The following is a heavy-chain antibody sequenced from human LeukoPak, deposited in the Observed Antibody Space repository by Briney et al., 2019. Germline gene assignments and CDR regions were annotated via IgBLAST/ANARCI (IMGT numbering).Heavy chain of an antibody. Sequence: GGSLRLSCAASGFTVSSNYMSWVRQAPGKGLEWVSVIYSGGSTYYADSVKGRFTISRDNSKNTLYLQMNSLRAEDTAVYYCARVGYSSSSGAVDYWGQGTLVTVSS. V-gene: IGHV3-66*01. D-gene: IGHD6-6*01. CDR2: IYSGGST. J-gene: IGHJ4*02. CDR3: ARVGYSSSSGAVDY. CDR1: GFTVSSNY.